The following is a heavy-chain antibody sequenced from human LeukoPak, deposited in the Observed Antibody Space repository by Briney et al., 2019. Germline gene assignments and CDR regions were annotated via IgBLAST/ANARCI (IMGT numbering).Heavy chain of an antibody. D-gene: IGHD1-14*01. Sequence: GGSLRLSCAASGFTFSTYAMTCVRQAPGQGLEWVSSISGSGSGTYYADSVKGRFTISRDNSKNTLYLQMNSLGAEDTAVYYCAKVAYNRISYGPFDYWGQGTLVTVSS. CDR3: AKVAYNRISYGPFDY. CDR2: ISGSGSGT. CDR1: GFTFSTYA. J-gene: IGHJ4*02. V-gene: IGHV3-23*01.